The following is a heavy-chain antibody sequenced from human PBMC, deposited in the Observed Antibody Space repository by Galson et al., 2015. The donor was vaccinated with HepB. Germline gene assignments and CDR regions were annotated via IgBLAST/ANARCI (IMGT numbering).Heavy chain of an antibody. CDR1: GFSLLTSGVG. D-gene: IGHD1-26*01. CDR2: IYWDDNE. Sequence: PALVKPTQTLTLTCTFSGFSLLTSGVGVGWIRQPPGKALEWLALIYWDDNEYYNPSLKSRLTITKDTSKDQVVLVMANMDPVDTATYYCAFRTYSAGWPYWGQGTLVTVSS. J-gene: IGHJ4*02. CDR3: AFRTYSAGWPY. V-gene: IGHV2-5*02.